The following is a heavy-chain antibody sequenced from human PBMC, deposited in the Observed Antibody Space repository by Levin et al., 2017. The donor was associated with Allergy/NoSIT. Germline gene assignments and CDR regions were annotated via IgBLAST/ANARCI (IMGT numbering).Heavy chain of an antibody. CDR2: INPSGGST. Sequence: ASVKVSCKASGYDFSSYYIHWVRQAPGQGLEWMGIINPSGGSTSYAQKFQGRVTMTGDTSTNRAYMDLSSLRSEDTAVYYCARGDYSSYADLDDFTYWGQGTLVTVSS. D-gene: IGHD4-11*01. CDR3: ARGDYSSYADLDDFTY. CDR1: GYDFSSYY. V-gene: IGHV1-46*01. J-gene: IGHJ4*02.